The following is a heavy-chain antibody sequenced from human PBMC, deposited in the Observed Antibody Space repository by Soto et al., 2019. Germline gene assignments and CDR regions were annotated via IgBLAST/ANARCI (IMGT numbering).Heavy chain of an antibody. CDR1: GFTFNTYG. D-gene: IGHD1-26*01. V-gene: IGHV1-18*01. CDR2: ISTYGDNT. J-gene: IGHJ6*02. Sequence: QGHLVQSGAEMKRPGASVKVSCKAAGFTFNTYGLTWVRQAPGQGLEWMGWISTYGDNTQYAHEFQGRVTMTTDTSTNTAYMELRSLRSDDTAKYYCARLPPKVGWIDYFSGMDVWGQGTTVTVSS. CDR3: ARLPPKVGWIDYFSGMDV.